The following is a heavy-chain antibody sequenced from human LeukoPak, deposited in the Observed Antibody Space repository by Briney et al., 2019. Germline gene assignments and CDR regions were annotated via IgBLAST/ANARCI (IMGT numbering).Heavy chain of an antibody. D-gene: IGHD3-22*01. CDR2: IYYSGST. Sequence: PSETLSLTCTVSGGSISSYYWSWIRQPSGKGLEWIGYIYYSGSTDYNPSLKSRVTMSVDISRNQFSLNLRAVTAADTAVYYCATLQSSGYDYSDYWGQGILGTVSS. J-gene: IGHJ4*02. CDR1: GGSISSYY. V-gene: IGHV4-59*08. CDR3: ATLQSSGYDYSDY.